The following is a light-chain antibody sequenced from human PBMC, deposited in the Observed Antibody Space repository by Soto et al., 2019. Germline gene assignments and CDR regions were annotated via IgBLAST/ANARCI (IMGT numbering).Light chain of an antibody. Sequence: LTQPASVSGSPGQSITISCTGTSSDVGGYNYVSWYQQHPGKAPKLMIYDVSNRPSGVSNRFSGSKSGNTASLTISGLQAEDEADYYCSSYTSSSTGVFGTGTKSPS. CDR2: DVS. V-gene: IGLV2-14*01. CDR3: SSYTSSSTGV. J-gene: IGLJ1*01. CDR1: SSDVGGYNY.